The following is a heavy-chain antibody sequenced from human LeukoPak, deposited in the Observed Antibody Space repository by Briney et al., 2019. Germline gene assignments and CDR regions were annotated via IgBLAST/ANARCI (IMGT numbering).Heavy chain of an antibody. Sequence: SETLSLTCTVSGGSISSYYWSWIRQPPGKGLEWIGYIYYSGSTNYNPSLKCRVTISVDTSKNQFSLKLSSVTAADTAVYYCARGGRLNWFDPWGQGTLVTVPS. CDR1: GGSISSYY. J-gene: IGHJ5*02. CDR2: IYYSGST. V-gene: IGHV4-59*01. CDR3: ARGGRLNWFDP. D-gene: IGHD2-21*01.